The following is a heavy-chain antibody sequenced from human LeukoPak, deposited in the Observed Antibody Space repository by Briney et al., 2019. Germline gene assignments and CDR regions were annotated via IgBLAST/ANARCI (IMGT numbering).Heavy chain of an antibody. D-gene: IGHD1-14*01. J-gene: IGHJ6*02. Sequence: SETLSLTCTVSGGSISSGSYYWVWIRQPPGKGLEWIGSVYYSGSFIGSTYYNPSLKSRVTVSVDTSKNQGSLNLKSVTAADTAVYYCARSHHNYGVDVWGQGTTVTVSS. CDR3: ARSHHNYGVDV. CDR1: GGSISSGSYY. CDR2: VYYSGSFIGST. V-gene: IGHV4-39*01.